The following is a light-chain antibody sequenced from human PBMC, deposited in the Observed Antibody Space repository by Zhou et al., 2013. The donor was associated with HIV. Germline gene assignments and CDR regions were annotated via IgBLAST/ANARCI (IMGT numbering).Light chain of an antibody. CDR2: GAS. Sequence: EIVMTQSSATLSVSPGERATLSCRASQSVRSNLAWYQQKPGQAPRLLIYGASNRATGIPPRFSGSGSGTDFTLTITRLEPEDFTVYFCQQYGNSLTFGGGTKVEIK. CDR1: QSVRSN. CDR3: QQYGNSLT. J-gene: IGKJ4*01. V-gene: IGKV3-15*01.